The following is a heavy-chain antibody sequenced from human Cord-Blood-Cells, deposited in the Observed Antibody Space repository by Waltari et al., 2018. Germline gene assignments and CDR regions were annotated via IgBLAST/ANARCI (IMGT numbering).Heavy chain of an antibody. V-gene: IGHV4-34*01. CDR1: GGSFSGYY. CDR2: SNHSGST. D-gene: IGHD3-22*01. Sequence: QVQLQQWGAGLLKPSETLSLTCAVYGGSFSGYYWSWIRQPPGKGLEWIGESNHSGSTNYNPSLMSRVTISVDTSKNQFSLKLSSVTAADTAVYYCASTLYDSSGYYYDYWGQGTLVTVSS. CDR3: ASTLYDSSGYYYDY. J-gene: IGHJ4*02.